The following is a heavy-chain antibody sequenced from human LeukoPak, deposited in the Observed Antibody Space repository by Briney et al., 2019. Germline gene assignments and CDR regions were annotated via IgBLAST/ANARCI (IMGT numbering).Heavy chain of an antibody. D-gene: IGHD1-1*01. J-gene: IGHJ3*02. Sequence: PGGSLRLSCEPSLFIITSHWMSWVRQAPGKRPEWVANIKQDGSDKYYLDSVKGRFTISRDNAKNSLYLQMNSLRYEDTAMYYCVRGGGTLDMWGQETMVTVSS. V-gene: IGHV3-7*01. CDR1: LFIITSHW. CDR2: IKQDGSDK. CDR3: VRGGGTLDM.